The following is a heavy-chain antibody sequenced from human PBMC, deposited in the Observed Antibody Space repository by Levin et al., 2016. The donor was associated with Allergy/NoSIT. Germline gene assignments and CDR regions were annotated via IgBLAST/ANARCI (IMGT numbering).Heavy chain of an antibody. J-gene: IGHJ6*03. Sequence: GESLKISCKGSGYSFTNYWIGWVRQMPGKGLEWMGIIYPGDSHTIYSPSFQGQVTISADKSSSTAYLQWRSLKASDTAMYYCARHVLSFGLPYYMDVWGKGTTVTVSS. CDR1: GYSFTNYW. V-gene: IGHV5-51*01. CDR2: IYPGDSHT. D-gene: IGHD3-3*01. CDR3: ARHVLSFGLPYYMDV.